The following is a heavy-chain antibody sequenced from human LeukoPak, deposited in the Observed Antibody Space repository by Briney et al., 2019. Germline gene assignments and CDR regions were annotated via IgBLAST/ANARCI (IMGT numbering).Heavy chain of an antibody. Sequence: PGGSQRLSCAASGFTFSSYAMSWVRQAPGKGLEWVSAISGSGGSTYYADSVKGRFTISRDNSKNTLYLQMNSLRAEDTAVYYCALDTAMVTYYFDYWGQGTLVTVSS. CDR1: GFTFSSYA. CDR2: ISGSGGST. V-gene: IGHV3-23*01. CDR3: ALDTAMVTYYFDY. J-gene: IGHJ4*02. D-gene: IGHD5-18*01.